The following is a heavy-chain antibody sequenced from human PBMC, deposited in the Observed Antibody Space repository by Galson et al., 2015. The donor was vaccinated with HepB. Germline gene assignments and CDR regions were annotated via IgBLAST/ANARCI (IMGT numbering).Heavy chain of an antibody. V-gene: IGHV6-1*01. CDR3: TIAWSSRPSTLQTDHFDY. D-gene: IGHD1-1*01. CDR1: GDSVSSRTAS. CDR2: TYYRSQWYS. Sequence: CAISGDSVSSRTASWNRIRQSPSRGLEWLGRTYYRSQWYSQYSASVRGRMTISPDTSENQFSLHLSSVTPKDTAIYFCTIAWSSRPSTLQTDHFDYWGQGTLVAVSS. J-gene: IGHJ4*02.